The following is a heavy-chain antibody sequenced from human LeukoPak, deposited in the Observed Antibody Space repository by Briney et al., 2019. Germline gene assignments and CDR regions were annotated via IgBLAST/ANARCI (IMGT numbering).Heavy chain of an antibody. V-gene: IGHV3-30*02. Sequence: GGSLRLSCAASGFTFSSYGMHWVRQAPGKGLEWVAFIRYDGSNKYYADSVKGRFTISRDNSKNTLYLQLNSLRAEDTAVYYCAKDEEVSIVPDACDIWAQGTMVTVSS. D-gene: IGHD2-2*01. CDR2: IRYDGSNK. CDR1: GFTFSSYG. J-gene: IGHJ3*02. CDR3: AKDEEVSIVPDACDI.